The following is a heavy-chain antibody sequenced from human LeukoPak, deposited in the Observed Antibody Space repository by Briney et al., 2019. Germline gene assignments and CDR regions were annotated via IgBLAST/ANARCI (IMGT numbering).Heavy chain of an antibody. CDR1: GYTFTDYY. D-gene: IGHD5-18*01. CDR3: ARDSSRGYTYAFDY. V-gene: IGHV1-2*02. J-gene: IGHJ4*02. CDR2: ISPNSGGS. Sequence: ASVTVSCKASGYTFTDYYIHWVRHAPGQGLEWMGWISPNSGGSNYAQKFQGRVTMTRDTSINTAYMELSRLRSDDAAVYFCARDSSRGYTYAFDYWGQGTLVSVSS.